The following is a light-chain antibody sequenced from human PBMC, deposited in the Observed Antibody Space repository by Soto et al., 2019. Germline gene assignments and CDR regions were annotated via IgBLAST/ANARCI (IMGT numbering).Light chain of an antibody. CDR2: AAS. CDR1: QSISSY. Sequence: DIQMTQSPSSLSASVGDRVTITCRASQSISSYLNWYQQKPGKAPKLLIYAASSLQRGVPSRFSGSGSGTDFTLTISSLQPEDFATYYCQQSYSTWTFGQGTKVVIK. J-gene: IGKJ1*01. V-gene: IGKV1-39*01. CDR3: QQSYSTWT.